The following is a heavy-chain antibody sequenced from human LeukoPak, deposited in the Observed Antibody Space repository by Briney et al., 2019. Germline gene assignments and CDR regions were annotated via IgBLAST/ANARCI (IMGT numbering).Heavy chain of an antibody. Sequence: PSETLSLTCTVSGGSISSSSYYWGWIRQPPGKVLEWIGSIYYSGSTYYNPSLKSRVTISVDTSKNQFSLKLSSVTAADTAVYYCARVYGGYYLLDYWGQGTLVTVSS. V-gene: IGHV4-39*07. J-gene: IGHJ4*02. CDR1: GGSISSSSYY. D-gene: IGHD3-22*01. CDR3: ARVYGGYYLLDY. CDR2: IYYSGST.